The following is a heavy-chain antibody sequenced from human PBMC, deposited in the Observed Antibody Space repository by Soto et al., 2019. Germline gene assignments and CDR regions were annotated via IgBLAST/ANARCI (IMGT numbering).Heavy chain of an antibody. CDR3: AHLTYYFDSSDYYWYFDL. CDR2: IYWDDDK. Sequence: QITLKESGPTLVKPTQTLTLTCTFSGFSLSTSGVGVGWIRQPPGKALEWLALIYWDDDKRYSPSLKSRLTITKDTSKNQVVLTMTNMDPVDTATYYCAHLTYYFDSSDYYWYFDLWGRGTLVTVSS. CDR1: GFSLSTSGVG. J-gene: IGHJ2*01. V-gene: IGHV2-5*02. D-gene: IGHD3-22*01.